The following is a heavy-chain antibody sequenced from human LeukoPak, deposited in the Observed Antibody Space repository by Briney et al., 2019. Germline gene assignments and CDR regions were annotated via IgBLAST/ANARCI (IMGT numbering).Heavy chain of an antibody. J-gene: IGHJ4*02. Sequence: GGALRPSFVASGFTLCNYAISLGRQAPREGREWVSVISGSGGSTYYADSVKGRFTISRENSKNTLFLQMNSLRAEDTAVYYCAKGILSVNDYWGQGTLVTVSS. CDR1: GFTLCNYA. V-gene: IGHV3-23*01. CDR2: ISGSGGST. CDR3: AKGILSVNDY. D-gene: IGHD2-15*01.